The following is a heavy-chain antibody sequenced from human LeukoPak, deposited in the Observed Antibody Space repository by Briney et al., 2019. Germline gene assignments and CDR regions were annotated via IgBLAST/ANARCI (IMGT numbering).Heavy chain of an antibody. CDR2: IYYSGST. V-gene: IGHV4-39*01. CDR3: ASCYTGRIYYYYYMDV. D-gene: IGHD2-2*02. J-gene: IGHJ6*03. Sequence: PSETLSLTCTVSGGSIGSSGYYWGWIRQPPGKGLEWIGNIYYSGSTYYNPSLKSRVTISVDTSKNQFSLKLSSVTAADTAVYYCASCYTGRIYYYYYMDVWGKGTTVTVSS. CDR1: GGSIGSSGYY.